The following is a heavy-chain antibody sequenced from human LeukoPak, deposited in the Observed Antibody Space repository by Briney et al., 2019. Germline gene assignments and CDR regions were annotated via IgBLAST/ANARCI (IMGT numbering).Heavy chain of an antibody. CDR3: ARRLPLNRYSSGWYQKSFSWFDP. J-gene: IGHJ5*02. V-gene: IGHV1-8*02. Sequence: ASVKVSCKASGGTFSSYAISWVRQATGQGLEWMGWMNPNSGNTGYAQKFQGRVTMARNTSISTAYMELSSLRSEDTAVYYCARRLPLNRYSSGWYQKSFSWFDPWGQGTLVTVSS. D-gene: IGHD6-19*01. CDR1: GGTFSSYA. CDR2: MNPNSGNT.